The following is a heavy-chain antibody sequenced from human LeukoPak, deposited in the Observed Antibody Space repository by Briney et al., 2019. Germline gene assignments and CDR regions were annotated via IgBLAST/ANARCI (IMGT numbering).Heavy chain of an antibody. CDR2: INHSGST. CDR1: GGSFSGYY. D-gene: IGHD3-3*01. Sequence: SETLSLTCAVYGGSFSGYYWSWIRQPPGKGLEWLGEINHSGSTNYNPSLKSRVTISVDTSKNQFSLKLSSVTAADTAVYYCARERRVLRFLEWLPYPYYFDYWGQGTLVTVSS. V-gene: IGHV4-34*01. J-gene: IGHJ4*02. CDR3: ARERRVLRFLEWLPYPYYFDY.